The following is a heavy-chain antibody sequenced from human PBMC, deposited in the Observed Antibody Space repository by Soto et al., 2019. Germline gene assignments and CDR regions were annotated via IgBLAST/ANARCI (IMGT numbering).Heavy chain of an antibody. V-gene: IGHV1-46*01. Sequence: ASVKVSCKASGYTFTSYYMHWVRQAPGQGLEWMGIINPSGGSTSYAQKFQGRVTMTRDTSTGTVYMELSSLRSGDTAVYYCARVVSPMDYDSSGYYYHYYYYGMDVWGQGTTVTVSS. J-gene: IGHJ6*02. CDR2: INPSGGST. CDR1: GYTFTSYY. CDR3: ARVVSPMDYDSSGYYYHYYYYGMDV. D-gene: IGHD3-22*01.